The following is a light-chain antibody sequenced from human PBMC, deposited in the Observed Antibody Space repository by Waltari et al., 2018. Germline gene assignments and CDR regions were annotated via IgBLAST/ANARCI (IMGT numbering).Light chain of an antibody. J-gene: IGLJ2*01. V-gene: IGLV1-40*01. CDR2: GIR. Sequence: QSVLTQPPSVSGAPGQRVTISCTGSSSNLGAGYDVHWYQQPPGTAPKLLMYGIRNRPSGVPGRFSGSKSGTSASLAITGLQAEDEADYYCQSYDSSLSGSRVFGGGTKLTVL. CDR3: QSYDSSLSGSRV. CDR1: SSNLGAGYD.